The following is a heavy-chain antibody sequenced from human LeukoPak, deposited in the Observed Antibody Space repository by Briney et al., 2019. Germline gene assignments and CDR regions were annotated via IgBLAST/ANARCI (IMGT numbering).Heavy chain of an antibody. CDR1: GGSFSGYY. Sequence: PSETLSLTCAVYGGSFSGYYWSWIRQPPGKGLEWIGEINHSGSTNYNPSLKSRVTISVDTSKNQFSLKLNSVTAADTAVYYCASGNCSSTSCSDAFDIWGQGTMVTVSS. CDR2: INHSGST. D-gene: IGHD2-2*01. CDR3: ASGNCSSTSCSDAFDI. V-gene: IGHV4-34*01. J-gene: IGHJ3*02.